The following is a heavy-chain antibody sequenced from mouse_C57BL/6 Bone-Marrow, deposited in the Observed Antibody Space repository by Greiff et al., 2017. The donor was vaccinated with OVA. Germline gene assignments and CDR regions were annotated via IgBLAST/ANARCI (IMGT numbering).Heavy chain of an antibody. J-gene: IGHJ3*01. D-gene: IGHD3-2*02. CDR1: GYAFTNYL. CDR3: ARGSGYEAY. CDR2: INPGSGGT. V-gene: IGHV1-54*01. Sequence: QVQLQQSGAELVRPGTSVKVSCKASGYAFTNYLIEWVKQRPGQGLEWIGVINPGSGGTNYNEKFKGKATLTADKSSSTAYMQLSSLTSEDSAVYFCARGSGYEAYWGQGTLVTVSA.